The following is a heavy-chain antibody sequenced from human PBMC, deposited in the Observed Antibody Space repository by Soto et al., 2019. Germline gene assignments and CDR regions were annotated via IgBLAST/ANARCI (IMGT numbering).Heavy chain of an antibody. CDR1: GYTFTSYG. Sequence: QVQLVQSGAEVKKPGASVKVSCKASGYTFTSYGISWVRQAPGQGLEWMGWISAYNGNTNYAQKLQGRGTMTTDTSTSTAYMELRSLRSDATAVYYCALVITDYYYFGMDVWVKGTTVNVSS. CDR3: ALVITDYYYFGMDV. D-gene: IGHD3-22*01. V-gene: IGHV1-18*01. J-gene: IGHJ6*04. CDR2: ISAYNGNT.